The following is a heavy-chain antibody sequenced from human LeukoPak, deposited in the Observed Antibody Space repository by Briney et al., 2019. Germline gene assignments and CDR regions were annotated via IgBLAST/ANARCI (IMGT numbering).Heavy chain of an antibody. D-gene: IGHD1-26*01. CDR1: GFTFSGYA. CDR3: ARGSKWEPYYFDY. Sequence: GGSLRLSCAASGFTFSGYAMSWVRQAPGKGLEWVSAISGSGGSTYYADSVKGRFTISRDNSKNTLYLQMNSLRAEDTAVYYCARGSKWEPYYFDYWGQGTLVTVSS. J-gene: IGHJ4*02. CDR2: ISGSGGST. V-gene: IGHV3-23*01.